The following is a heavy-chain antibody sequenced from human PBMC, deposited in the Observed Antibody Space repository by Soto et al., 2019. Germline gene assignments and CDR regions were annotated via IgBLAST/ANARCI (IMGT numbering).Heavy chain of an antibody. Sequence: QVQLVQSVAEVKKPGASVKVSCKASGYTFASFDSNWVRQAAGQGLEWMASMNPHSGFMHFAPKFQGRLPMTRHTSISTAYMELSSLTSADTAVYFCALGSSVGGRHSRYDKWGQGTLVTVPS. CDR1: GYTFASFD. CDR2: MNPHSGFM. J-gene: IGHJ4*02. D-gene: IGHD1-26*01. V-gene: IGHV1-8*01. CDR3: ALGSSVGGRHSRYDK.